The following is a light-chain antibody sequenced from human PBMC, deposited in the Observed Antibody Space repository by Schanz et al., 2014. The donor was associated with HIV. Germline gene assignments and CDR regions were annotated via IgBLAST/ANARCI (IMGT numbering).Light chain of an antibody. Sequence: QSALTQPRSVSGSPGQSVAISCTGTSSDVGGYNYVSWYQQHPGKAPKLMIFDVSKRPSGVPDCFSGSKSGNTASLTISGLQPEDEADYYCCSYTTTSTYVFGAGTKVTVL. V-gene: IGLV2-11*01. CDR1: SSDVGGYNY. CDR2: DVS. J-gene: IGLJ1*01. CDR3: CSYTTTSTYV.